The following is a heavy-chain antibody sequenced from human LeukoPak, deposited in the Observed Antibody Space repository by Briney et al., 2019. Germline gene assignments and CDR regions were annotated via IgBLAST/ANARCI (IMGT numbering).Heavy chain of an antibody. J-gene: IGHJ4*02. CDR1: GGSISSYY. CDR3: ARVVTYYDSSGYNYYFDY. Sequence: SSETLSLTCTVSGGSISSYYWSWIRQPPGKGLKRIGYIYYSGSTNYNPSLKSRVTISVDTSKNQFSLKLSSVTAADTAVYYCARVVTYYDSSGYNYYFDYWGQGTLVTVSS. V-gene: IGHV4-59*01. CDR2: IYYSGST. D-gene: IGHD3-22*01.